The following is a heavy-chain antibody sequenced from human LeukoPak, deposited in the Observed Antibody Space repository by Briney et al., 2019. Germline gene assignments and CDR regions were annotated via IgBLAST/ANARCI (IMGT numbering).Heavy chain of an antibody. CDR3: ARGQRFRGVAAAGGY. J-gene: IGHJ4*02. V-gene: IGHV1-8*01. CDR1: GYTFTSYD. D-gene: IGHD6-13*01. Sequence: ASVKVSCKASGYTFTSYDINWVRQATGQGLEWMGWMNPNSGNTGYAQKFQGRVNMTRNTSISTAYMELSSLRSEDTAVYYCARGQRFRGVAAAGGYWGQGTLVTVSS. CDR2: MNPNSGNT.